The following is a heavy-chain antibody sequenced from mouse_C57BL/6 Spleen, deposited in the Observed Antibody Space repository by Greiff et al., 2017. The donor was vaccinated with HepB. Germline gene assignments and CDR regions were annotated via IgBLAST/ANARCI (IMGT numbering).Heavy chain of an antibody. D-gene: IGHD6-1*01. V-gene: IGHV1-26*01. CDR2: INPNNGGT. CDR3: ARGASRRYFDV. J-gene: IGHJ1*03. Sequence: EVQLQQSGPELVKPGASVKISCKASGYTFTDYYMNWVKQSHGKSLEWIGDINPNNGGTSYNQKFKGKATLTVDKSSSTAYMELRSLTSEDSAVYYCARGASRRYFDVWGTGTTVTVSS. CDR1: GYTFTDYY.